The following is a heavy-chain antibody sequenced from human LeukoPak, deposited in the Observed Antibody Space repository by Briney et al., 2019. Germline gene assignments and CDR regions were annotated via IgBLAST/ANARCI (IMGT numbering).Heavy chain of an antibody. CDR3: AKGTMVRADRDY. Sequence: GGSLRLSCAASGFTFSSYAMSWVRQPPGKGLEWVSAISGNGDTTYYADSVKGRFTISRDNSKNTLYLQMDSLRAEDTAVYYCAKGTMVRADRDYWGQGTLVIVSS. CDR2: ISGNGDTT. V-gene: IGHV3-23*01. D-gene: IGHD3-10*01. J-gene: IGHJ4*02. CDR1: GFTFSSYA.